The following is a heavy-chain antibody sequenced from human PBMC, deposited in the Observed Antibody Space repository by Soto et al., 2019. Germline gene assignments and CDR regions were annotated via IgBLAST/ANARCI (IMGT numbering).Heavy chain of an antibody. Sequence: QVQLVQSGAEVKRPGSSVKVSCKASGGTFSGSAISWVRQAPGQGLEWMGGIIPMFGTANYAQKLQGRATITADDSTTSVYMELSSLRSEDTAVYYCARESVGSGSYPSLWFDPWGQGTLVTVSS. CDR1: GGTFSGSA. V-gene: IGHV1-69*01. CDR3: ARESVGSGSYPSLWFDP. J-gene: IGHJ5*02. CDR2: IIPMFGTA. D-gene: IGHD3-10*01.